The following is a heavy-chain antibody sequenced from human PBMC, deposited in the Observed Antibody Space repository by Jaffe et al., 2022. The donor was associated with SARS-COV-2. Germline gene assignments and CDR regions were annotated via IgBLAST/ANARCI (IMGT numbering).Heavy chain of an antibody. Sequence: EVQLVESGGGLVKPGGSLRLSCTASGFSFSSYSMNWVRQAPGKGLEWVSSISGSRSNINYADSVKGRFTISRDNAKNSLYLQMNSLSAEDTAVYYCARVPGFGYYSEYYFDYWGQGTLVMVSS. J-gene: IGHJ4*02. D-gene: IGHD3-10*01. CDR2: ISGSRSNI. CDR1: GFSFSSYS. V-gene: IGHV3-21*01. CDR3: ARVPGFGYYSEYYFDY.